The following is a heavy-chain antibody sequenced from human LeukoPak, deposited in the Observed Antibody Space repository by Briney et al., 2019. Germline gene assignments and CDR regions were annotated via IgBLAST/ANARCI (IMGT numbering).Heavy chain of an antibody. CDR3: ARCPLMEPRPSYDYVWGSYPLWIDY. D-gene: IGHD3-16*02. V-gene: IGHV1-69*05. CDR1: GGTFSSYA. Sequence: SVKVSCKASGGTFSSYAISWVRQAPGQGLEWMGGIIPIFGTANYAQKFQGRVTITTDESTSTAYTELSSLRSEDTAVYYCARCPLMEPRPSYDYVWGSYPLWIDYWGQGTLVTVSS. CDR2: IIPIFGTA. J-gene: IGHJ4*02.